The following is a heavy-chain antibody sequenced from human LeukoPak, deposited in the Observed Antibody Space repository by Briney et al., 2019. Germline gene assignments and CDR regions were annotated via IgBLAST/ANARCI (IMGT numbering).Heavy chain of an antibody. CDR3: ARGTKPHYCSSTSCYILS. Sequence: PGRSLRLSCAASGFTFSSYAMHWVRQAPGEGLEWVAVISYDGSNKYYADSVKGRFTISRDNAKNSLYLQMNSLRAEDTAVYYCARGTKPHYCSSTSCYILSWGQGTLVTVSS. J-gene: IGHJ4*02. V-gene: IGHV3-30-3*01. CDR1: GFTFSSYA. CDR2: ISYDGSNK. D-gene: IGHD2-2*02.